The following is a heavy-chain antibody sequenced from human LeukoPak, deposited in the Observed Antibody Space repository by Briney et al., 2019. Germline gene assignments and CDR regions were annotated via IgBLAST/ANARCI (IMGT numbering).Heavy chain of an antibody. J-gene: IGHJ4*02. CDR2: INPNSGGT. Sequence: ASVKVSCKASGYTFTSYDINWVRQAPGQGLEWMGRINPNSGGTNYAQKFQGRVTMTRDTSISTAYMELSRLRSDDTAVYYCARVSSGGSSGYLFDYWGQGTLVTVSS. V-gene: IGHV1-2*06. D-gene: IGHD3-22*01. CDR3: ARVSSGGSSGYLFDY. CDR1: GYTFTSYD.